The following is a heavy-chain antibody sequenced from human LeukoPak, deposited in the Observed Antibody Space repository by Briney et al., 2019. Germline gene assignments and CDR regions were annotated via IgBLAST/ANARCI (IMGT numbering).Heavy chain of an antibody. CDR2: ISYDGSNK. J-gene: IGHJ4*02. D-gene: IGHD3-3*01. CDR1: GFTFSSYG. CDR3: ARSGSLYDFWSGYYPSPFDY. Sequence: PGGSLRLSCAASGFTFSSYGMHWVRQAPGKGLEWVAVISYDGSNKYYADSVKGRFTIFRDNAKNSLYLQMNSLRAEDTAVYYCARSGSLYDFWSGYYPSPFDYWGQGTLVTVSS. V-gene: IGHV3-30*03.